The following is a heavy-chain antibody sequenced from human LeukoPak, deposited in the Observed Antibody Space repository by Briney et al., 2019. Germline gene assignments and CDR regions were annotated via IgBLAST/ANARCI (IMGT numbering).Heavy chain of an antibody. CDR2: MNPNSGNT. CDR3: ARSKQLVRGNWFDP. CDR1: GYTFTSYD. Sequence: GASVKVSCKASGYTFTSYDINWVRQATGQGLEWMGWMNPNSGNTGYAQKFQGRVTMTRNTSISTAYMELSSLRSEDTAVYYCARSKQLVRGNWFDPWGQGTLVTVSS. J-gene: IGHJ5*02. V-gene: IGHV1-8*01. D-gene: IGHD6-13*01.